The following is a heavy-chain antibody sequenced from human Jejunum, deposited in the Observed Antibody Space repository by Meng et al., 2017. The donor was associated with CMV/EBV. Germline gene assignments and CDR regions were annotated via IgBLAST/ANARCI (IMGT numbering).Heavy chain of an antibody. Sequence: GDSVSSSSATWNWIRQSPSRGLEWLGRTYYRSKWYTEYAVSLKSRITISPDTSRNQFSLQLNSVAPEDTAVYYCVRDLTGAFYFDSWGQGTLVTVS. CDR2: TYYRSKWYT. CDR1: GDSVSSSSAT. V-gene: IGHV6-1*01. D-gene: IGHD7-27*01. J-gene: IGHJ4*02. CDR3: VRDLTGAFYFDS.